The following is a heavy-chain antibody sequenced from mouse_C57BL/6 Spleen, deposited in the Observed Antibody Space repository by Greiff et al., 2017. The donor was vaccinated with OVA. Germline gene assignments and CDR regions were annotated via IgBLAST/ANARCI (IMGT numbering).Heavy chain of an antibody. Sequence: EVKLMESGGGLVQPGGSMKLSCAASGFTFSDAWMDWVRQSPEKGLEWVAEIRNKANNHATYYAESVKGRFTISRDDSKSSVYLQMNSLRAEDTGIYYCTRPGYSNYEDDYWGQGTTLTVSS. CDR2: IRNKANNHAT. CDR3: TRPGYSNYEDDY. J-gene: IGHJ2*01. V-gene: IGHV6-6*01. CDR1: GFTFSDAW. D-gene: IGHD2-5*01.